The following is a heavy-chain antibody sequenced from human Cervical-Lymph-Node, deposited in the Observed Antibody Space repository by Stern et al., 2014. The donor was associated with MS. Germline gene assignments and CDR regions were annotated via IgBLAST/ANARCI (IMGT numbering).Heavy chain of an antibody. J-gene: IGHJ4*02. Sequence: QVQLVQSGAEVKKPGSSVNVSCKASGGTFSIYTISWVRQAPGQGLEWMGGIIPIFGTANYAQKCQGRVTITADESTSTAYMELSSLRSEDTAVYYCARSLRSVVVTALTGYYFDYWGQGTLVTVSS. CDR3: ARSLRSVVVTALTGYYFDY. V-gene: IGHV1-69*01. D-gene: IGHD2-21*02. CDR2: IIPIFGTA. CDR1: GGTFSIYT.